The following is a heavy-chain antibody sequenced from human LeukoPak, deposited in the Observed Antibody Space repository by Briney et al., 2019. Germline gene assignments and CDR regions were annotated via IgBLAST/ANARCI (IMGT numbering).Heavy chain of an antibody. CDR1: GGSISSYH. V-gene: IGHV4-4*07. J-gene: IGHJ5*02. CDR2: IYTSGST. D-gene: IGHD3-9*01. CDR3: ARDKEYDILTDQNWFDP. Sequence: ASETLSLTCTVSGGSISSYHWSWIRQPAGKGLEWIGRIYTSGSTNYNPSLKSRVTMSVDTSKNQFSLKLSSVTAADTAVYYCARDKEYDILTDQNWFDPWGQGTLVTVSS.